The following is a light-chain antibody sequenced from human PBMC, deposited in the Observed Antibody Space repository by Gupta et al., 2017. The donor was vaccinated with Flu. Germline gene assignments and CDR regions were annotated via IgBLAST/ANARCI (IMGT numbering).Light chain of an antibody. Sequence: SITISCTGSTSDVGTYDSVSRYQQHPDQTHHLMIYEVSNRPAGVSSRFSVSKAGNTASLTISGPRADDAADYYGISYTTTNTPVFGGGTKLTVL. CDR1: TSDVGTYDS. CDR3: ISYTTTNTPV. J-gene: IGLJ3*02. CDR2: EVS. V-gene: IGLV2-14*01.